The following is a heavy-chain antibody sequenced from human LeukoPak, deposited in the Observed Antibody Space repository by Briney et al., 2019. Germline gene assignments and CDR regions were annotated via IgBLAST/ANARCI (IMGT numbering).Heavy chain of an antibody. J-gene: IGHJ4*02. D-gene: IGHD3-22*01. CDR1: GFTLSSYS. CDR3: AKDPARPYDSSGYYSDY. V-gene: IGHV3-64*01. Sequence: GGSLRLSCAASGFTLSSYSMHWVRQAPGKGLEFVSAISKNGRNTYYGNSMKGRFTISRDNSKNTLYLQMNSLRAEDTAVYYCAKDPARPYDSSGYYSDYWGQGTLVTVSS. CDR2: ISKNGRNT.